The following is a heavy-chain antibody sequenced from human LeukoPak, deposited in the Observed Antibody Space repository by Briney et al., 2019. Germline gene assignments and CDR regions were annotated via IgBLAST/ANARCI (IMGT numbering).Heavy chain of an antibody. CDR2: IYYSGST. D-gene: IGHD3-10*01. CDR1: GGSISSGGYY. J-gene: IGHJ4*02. V-gene: IGHV4-31*03. CDR3: ARGFFGEPYPPVYFDY. Sequence: SETLSLTCTVSGGSISSGGYYWSWIRQHPGKGLEWIGYIYYSGSTYYNPSLKSRVTISVDTSKNQFSLKLSSVTAADTAVYYCARGFFGEPYPPVYFDYWGQGTLVTVSS.